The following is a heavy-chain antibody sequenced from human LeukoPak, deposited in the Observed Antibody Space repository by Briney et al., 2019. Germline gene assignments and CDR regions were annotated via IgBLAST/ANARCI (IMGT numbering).Heavy chain of an antibody. CDR2: ISGFGGST. Sequence: GGSLRLSCVTSGFTFSSYAMSWVRQAPGKGLEWVSSISGFGGSTYYLDSVKGRFTISRDNSQNTLYLQMNTLRAEDTAVYYCAKLGGNHYYDDRGYYYGDAFDTWGQGTLITVSS. D-gene: IGHD3-22*01. V-gene: IGHV3-23*01. CDR3: AKLGGNHYYDDRGYYYGDAFDT. J-gene: IGHJ3*02. CDR1: GFTFSSYA.